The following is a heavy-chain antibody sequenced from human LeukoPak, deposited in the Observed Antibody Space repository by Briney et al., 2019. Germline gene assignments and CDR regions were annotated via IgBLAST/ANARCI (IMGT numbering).Heavy chain of an antibody. CDR2: ICGSVSGSGDCT. CDR3: ASTIRGLLYYFES. CDR1: GFSFGSYA. Sequence: PGGSLRLSCAASGFSFGSYAMSWVRQAAGKGLEWVSEICGSVSGSGDCTHYAGSVKGRLTISRDNSKNTLYLQINSLRAGDTAVYYCASTIRGLLYYFESWGQGALVTVSS. D-gene: IGHD2-2*01. J-gene: IGHJ4*02. V-gene: IGHV3-23*01.